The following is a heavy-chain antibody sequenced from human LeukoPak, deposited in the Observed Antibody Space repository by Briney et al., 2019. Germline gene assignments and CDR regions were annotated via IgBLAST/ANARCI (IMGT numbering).Heavy chain of an antibody. V-gene: IGHV1-69*13. Sequence: SVKVSCKASGGTFSSYAISWVRQAPGQGLEWMGGIIPIFGSANYAQKFQGRVTITADESTSTAYMELSSLRSEDTAVYYCARSPRGYSGYEARLNWFDPWGQGTLVTVSS. CDR2: IIPIFGSA. D-gene: IGHD5-12*01. CDR3: ARSPRGYSGYEARLNWFDP. J-gene: IGHJ5*02. CDR1: GGTFSSYA.